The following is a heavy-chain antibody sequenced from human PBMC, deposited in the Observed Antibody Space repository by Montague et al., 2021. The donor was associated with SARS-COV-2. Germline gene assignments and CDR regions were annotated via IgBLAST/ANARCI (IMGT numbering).Heavy chain of an antibody. CDR3: ARDRYSGYVLDAFDI. Sequence: TLSLPCTVSGGSISSGGYYWSWIRQHPGKGLEWIGYIYYSGSTYYNPSLKSRVTISVDTSKNQFSLKLSSVTAADTAVYYCARDRYSGYVLDAFDIWGQGTMVTVSS. D-gene: IGHD5-12*01. CDR1: GGSISSGGYY. V-gene: IGHV4-31*03. J-gene: IGHJ3*02. CDR2: IYYSGST.